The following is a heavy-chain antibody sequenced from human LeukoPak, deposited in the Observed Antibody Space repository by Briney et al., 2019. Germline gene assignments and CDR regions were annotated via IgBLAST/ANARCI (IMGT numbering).Heavy chain of an antibody. CDR3: AKEGYGFYYGSGSSNAFDI. CDR1: GGTFSSYA. Sequence: SVKVSCKASGGTFSSYAISWVRQAPGQGLEWMGGIIPIFGTANYAQKFQGRVTITADESTSTAYMELSSLRSEDTAVYYCAKEGYGFYYGSGSSNAFDIWGQGTMVTVSS. CDR2: IIPIFGTA. J-gene: IGHJ3*02. D-gene: IGHD3-10*01. V-gene: IGHV1-69*13.